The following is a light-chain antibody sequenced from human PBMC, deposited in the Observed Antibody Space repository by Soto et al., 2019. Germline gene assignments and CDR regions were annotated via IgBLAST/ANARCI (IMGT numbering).Light chain of an antibody. CDR1: QDIGNF. V-gene: IGKV1-9*01. CDR3: LQDYSFPRT. J-gene: IGKJ4*01. CDR2: SAS. Sequence: DIQLTQSPSFVSASVGDRVTITCRASQDIGNFLAWYQQKPGKAPKLLIYSASTLQSGVPSRFSGSGSAAEYSLTISSLQPEDFATYYCLQDYSFPRTFGGGTKVDIK.